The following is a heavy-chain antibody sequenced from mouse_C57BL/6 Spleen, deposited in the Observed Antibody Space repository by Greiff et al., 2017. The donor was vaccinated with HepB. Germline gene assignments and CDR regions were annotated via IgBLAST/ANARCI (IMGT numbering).Heavy chain of an antibody. D-gene: IGHD2-4*01. Sequence: VQLQQSGPELVKPGASVKISCKASGYAFSSSWMNWVKQRPGKGLEWIGRIYPGDGDTNYNGKFKGKATLTADKSSSTAYMQLSSLTSEDSAVYFCARDYAHYWDFDVWGTGTTVTVSS. J-gene: IGHJ1*03. V-gene: IGHV1-82*01. CDR2: IYPGDGDT. CDR3: ARDYAHYWDFDV. CDR1: GYAFSSSW.